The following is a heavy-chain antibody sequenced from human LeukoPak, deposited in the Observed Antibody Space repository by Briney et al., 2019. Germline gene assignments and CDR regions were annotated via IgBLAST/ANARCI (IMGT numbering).Heavy chain of an antibody. CDR2: INHSGST. D-gene: IGHD5-12*01. CDR3: ARASGYGFYYYYYMDV. V-gene: IGHV4-34*01. J-gene: IGHJ6*03. Sequence: SETLSLTCAAYGGSFSGYYWSWIRQPPGKGLEWIGEINHSGSTNYNPSLKSRVTISVDTSKNQFSLKLSSVTAADTAVYYCARASGYGFYYYYYMDVWGKGTTVTVSS. CDR1: GGSFSGYY.